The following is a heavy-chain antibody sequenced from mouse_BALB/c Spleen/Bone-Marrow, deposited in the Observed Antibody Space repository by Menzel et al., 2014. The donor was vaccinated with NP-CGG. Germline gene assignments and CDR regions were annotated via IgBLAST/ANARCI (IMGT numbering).Heavy chain of an antibody. D-gene: IGHD1-1*01. J-gene: IGHJ4*01. Sequence: EVMLVESGGGLVQPKGSLKLSCAASGFTFNTYAMNWVRQAPGKGLEWVARIRSKSNNYATYYADSVKDRFTISRDDSQSMLYLRMNNLKTEDTAMYYCVRPHYYGSSYRYAMDYWGQGTSVTVSS. V-gene: IGHV10-1*02. CDR3: VRPHYYGSSYRYAMDY. CDR1: GFTFNTYA. CDR2: IRSKSNNYAT.